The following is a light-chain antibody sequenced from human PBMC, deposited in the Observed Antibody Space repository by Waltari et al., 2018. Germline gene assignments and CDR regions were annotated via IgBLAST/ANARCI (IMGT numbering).Light chain of an antibody. J-gene: IGLJ2*01. CDR1: SGHSNYA. CDR2: LNSDGSH. CDR3: QTWGTGIVI. V-gene: IGLV4-69*01. Sequence: QLVLTQSPYASASLGASVKLTCTLSSGHSNYAIAWHQQLPEKGPRCLMKLNSDGSHNKGDGVPDRFSGSSSGAERYLTISSLQSEDEADYYCQTWGTGIVIFGGGTRLTVL.